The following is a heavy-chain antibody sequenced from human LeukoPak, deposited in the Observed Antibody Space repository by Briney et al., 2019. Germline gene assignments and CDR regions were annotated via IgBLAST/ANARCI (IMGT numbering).Heavy chain of an antibody. V-gene: IGHV1-2*02. CDR2: INPNSGGT. Sequence: ASVKVSCKTSGYTFTGYYMHWVRQAPGQGLEWMGWINPNSGGTNYAQKFQGRVTMTRDTSISTAYMELSRLRSDDTAVYYCARLIVGATYDAFDIWGQGTMVTVSS. CDR1: GYTFTGYY. J-gene: IGHJ3*02. CDR3: ARLIVGATYDAFDI. D-gene: IGHD1-26*01.